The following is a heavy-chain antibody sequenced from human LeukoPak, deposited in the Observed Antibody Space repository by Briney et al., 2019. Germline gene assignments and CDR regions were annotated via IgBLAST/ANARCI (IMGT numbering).Heavy chain of an antibody. Sequence: PGGSLRLSCAASGYIFSDHWMNWVRQTPGKGLEWVANIKEDGSESYYVDSVKGRFTISRDNAKKSLYLQMDSLRAEDTAVYHCVFGGWYFSYWGQGTLVTVSS. D-gene: IGHD6-19*01. CDR2: IKEDGSES. CDR3: VFGGWYFSY. V-gene: IGHV3-7*01. CDR1: GYIFSDHW. J-gene: IGHJ4*02.